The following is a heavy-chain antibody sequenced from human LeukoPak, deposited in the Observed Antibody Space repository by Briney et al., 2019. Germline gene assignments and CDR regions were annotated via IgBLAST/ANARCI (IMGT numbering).Heavy chain of an antibody. Sequence: ASETLSLTCTVSGGSINSYYWSWIRQPPGKGLEWIGYIYYSGSTNYNPSLKSRVTISVDTSKNQFSLRLSSVTAADTAVYYCARDGTYSSGWFDPWGQGTLVTVSS. CDR3: ARDGTYSSGWFDP. D-gene: IGHD6-19*01. J-gene: IGHJ5*02. V-gene: IGHV4-59*01. CDR1: GGSINSYY. CDR2: IYYSGST.